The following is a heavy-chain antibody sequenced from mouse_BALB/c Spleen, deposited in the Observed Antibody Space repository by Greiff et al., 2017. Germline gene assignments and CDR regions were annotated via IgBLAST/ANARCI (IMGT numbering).Heavy chain of an antibody. CDR1: GYTFTSYY. V-gene: IGHV1S56*01. CDR2: IYPGDGST. CDR3: ARRDYYGSSYAMDY. D-gene: IGHD1-1*01. J-gene: IGHJ4*01. Sequence: QVQLQQSGPELVKPGASVKMSCKASGYTFTSYYIHWVKQRPGQGLEWIGWIYPGDGSTKYNEKFKGKTTLTADKSSSTAYMLLSSLTSEDSAIYFCARRDYYGSSYAMDYWGQGTSVTVSS.